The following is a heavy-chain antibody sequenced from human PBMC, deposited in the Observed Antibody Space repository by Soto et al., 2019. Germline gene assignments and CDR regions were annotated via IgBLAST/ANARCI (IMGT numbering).Heavy chain of an antibody. Sequence: PSETLSLTCNVSGGSISSSRSYWAWIRQPPGKGLEWIAYIYYSGSTYYNPSLTSRVTISVDTSKNQFSLKLSSVTAADTAVYYCARENPPSLFDYWGQGTLVTVSS. CDR3: ARENPPSLFDY. CDR2: IYYSGST. V-gene: IGHV4-61*01. CDR1: GGSISSSRSY. D-gene: IGHD2-2*01. J-gene: IGHJ4*02.